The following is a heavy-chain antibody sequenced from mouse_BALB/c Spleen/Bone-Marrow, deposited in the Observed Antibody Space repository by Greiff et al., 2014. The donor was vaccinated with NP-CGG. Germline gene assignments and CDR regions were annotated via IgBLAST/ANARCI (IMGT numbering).Heavy chain of an antibody. CDR1: GFNIKDTY. D-gene: IGHD1-1*01. Sequence: VQLQQSGAELVKPGASVKLSCTASGFNIKDTYMHWVKQRPEQGLEWIGRIDPANGNTKYDQKFQGKATITADTSSNTAYLQLSSLTSEDTAVYYCARYYYGSSYFDYWGQGTPLTVSS. V-gene: IGHV14-3*02. J-gene: IGHJ2*01. CDR2: IDPANGNT. CDR3: ARYYYGSSYFDY.